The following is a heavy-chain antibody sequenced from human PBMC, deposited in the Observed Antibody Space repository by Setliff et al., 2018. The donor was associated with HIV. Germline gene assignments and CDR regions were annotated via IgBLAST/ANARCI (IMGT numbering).Heavy chain of an antibody. J-gene: IGHJ6*02. V-gene: IGHV5-51*01. Sequence: GESLKISCKGSGYNFANYWIAWVRQMPGKGLEWMGILYPDDSDTRYSPSFQGQVTMSVDKTMRTAYLQWNSLKASDTALYYCARGSSPTNYYYYGLDVWGQGTTVTVPS. CDR2: LYPDDSDT. D-gene: IGHD1-26*01. CDR1: GYNFANYW. CDR3: ARGSSPTNYYYYGLDV.